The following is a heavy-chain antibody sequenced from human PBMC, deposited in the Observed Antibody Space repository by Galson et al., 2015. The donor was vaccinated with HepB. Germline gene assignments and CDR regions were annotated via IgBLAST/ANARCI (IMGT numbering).Heavy chain of an antibody. D-gene: IGHD4-17*01. V-gene: IGHV1-3*01. J-gene: IGHJ4*02. CDR3: AREGNGDYVPGPPPVDY. CDR1: GYTFTSYA. CDR2: INAGNGNT. Sequence: SVKVSCKASGYTFTSYAMHWVRQAPGQRLEWMGWINAGNGNTKYSQKFQGRVTITRDTSASTAYMELSSLRSEDTAVYYCAREGNGDYVPGPPPVDYWGQGTLVTVSS.